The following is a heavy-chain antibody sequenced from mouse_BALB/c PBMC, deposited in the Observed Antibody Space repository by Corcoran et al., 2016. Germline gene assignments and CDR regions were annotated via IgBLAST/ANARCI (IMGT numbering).Heavy chain of an antibody. CDR2: IDPANGNT. V-gene: IGHV14-3*02. D-gene: IGHD1-1*01. CDR3: ARLLRFYAMDY. J-gene: IGHJ4*01. CDR1: GFDIKDTY. Sequence: EVQLQKSGAELVKPGASVKLSCTASGFDIKDTYMHWVKKGPEQGLEWIGRIDPANGNTKYDPKFQGKATITADRSSNIAYLQLSSLTSEDTAVYYCARLLRFYAMDYWGQGTSVTVSS.